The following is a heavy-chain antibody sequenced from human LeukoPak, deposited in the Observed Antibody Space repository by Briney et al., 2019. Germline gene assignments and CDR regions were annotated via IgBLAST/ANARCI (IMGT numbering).Heavy chain of an antibody. D-gene: IGHD3-22*01. J-gene: IGHJ3*02. CDR1: GFTFSRYW. V-gene: IGHV3-7*01. CDR3: ARGDYYDSSTYYTDAFDI. CDR2: IRQDGSEK. Sequence: GGSLRLSCAAPGFTFSRYWMSWVRQAPGKGLEWVANIRQDGSEKYYVDSVKGRFTISRDNAKNSPYLQMNSLRAEDTAVYYCARGDYYDSSTYYTDAFDIWGQGTMVTVSS.